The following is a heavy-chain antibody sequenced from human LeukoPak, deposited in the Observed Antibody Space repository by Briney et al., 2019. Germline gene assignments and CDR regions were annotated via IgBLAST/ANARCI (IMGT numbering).Heavy chain of an antibody. D-gene: IGHD6-13*01. CDR2: IGTAGDT. V-gene: IGHV3-13*01. J-gene: IGHJ3*02. CDR1: GFTFSSYD. CDR3: ARELVAAAMDAFDI. Sequence: SGGSLRLSCAASGFTFSSYDMHWVRQGTGKGLEWVSGIGTAGDTYYADSVKGRFTISRDNAKNSLYLQMNSLRAEDTAVYYCARELVAAAMDAFDIWGQGTMVTVSS.